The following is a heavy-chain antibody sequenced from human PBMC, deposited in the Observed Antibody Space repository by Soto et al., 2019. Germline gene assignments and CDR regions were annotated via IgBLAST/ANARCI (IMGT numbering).Heavy chain of an antibody. J-gene: IGHJ6*02. D-gene: IGHD6-13*01. CDR2: IYTSGST. V-gene: IGHV4-4*07. CDR1: GGSISSYY. CDR3: AREGVAAAVDYYYYYGMDV. Sequence: ETLSLTCTVSGGSISSYYWSWIRQPAGKGLEWIGRIYTSGSTNYNPSLKSRVTMSVDTSKNQFSLKLSSVTAADTAVYYCAREGVAAAVDYYYYYGMDVWGQGTTVTVSS.